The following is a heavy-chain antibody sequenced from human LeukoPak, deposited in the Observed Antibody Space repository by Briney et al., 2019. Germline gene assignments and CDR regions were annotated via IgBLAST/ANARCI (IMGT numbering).Heavy chain of an antibody. CDR1: GYTFIHCF. CDR3: ARDLSSTSNWEPDY. CDR2: INSNSGGT. D-gene: IGHD7-27*01. Sequence: AAVKVSCKASGYTFIHCFIHWVRQAPGQGLEWMGRINSNSGGTEYTQKFQGRVTMTRDTSITTVYMELSSLTSDDTAVYYCARDLSSTSNWEPDYWGQGTLVTVSS. J-gene: IGHJ4*02. V-gene: IGHV1-2*06.